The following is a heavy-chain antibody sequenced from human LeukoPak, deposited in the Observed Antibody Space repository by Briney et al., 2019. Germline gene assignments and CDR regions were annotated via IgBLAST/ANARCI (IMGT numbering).Heavy chain of an antibody. J-gene: IGHJ3*02. Sequence: QPGGSLRLSCAASGFTFSSYEMNWVRQAPGKGLEWVSYISSSGSTIYYADSVKGRFTISRDNAKDSLYLQMNSLRAEDTAVYYCARGGLIQRHAFDIWGQGTMVTVSS. D-gene: IGHD1-1*01. V-gene: IGHV3-48*03. CDR1: GFTFSSYE. CDR3: ARGGLIQRHAFDI. CDR2: ISSSGSTI.